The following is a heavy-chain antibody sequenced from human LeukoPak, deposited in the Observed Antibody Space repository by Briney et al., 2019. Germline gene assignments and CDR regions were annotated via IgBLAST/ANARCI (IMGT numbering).Heavy chain of an antibody. CDR1: GFTFSSYW. D-gene: IGHD3-10*01. CDR2: INSDGSST. CDR3: AKATVLLSYNFDY. V-gene: IGHV3-74*01. Sequence: PGGSLRLSCAASGFTFSSYWMHWVRQAPGKGLVWVSRINSDGSSTNYADSVKGRFTISRDNAKNTLHLQMNSLRAEDTAVYYCAKATVLLSYNFDYWGQGTLVTVSS. J-gene: IGHJ4*02.